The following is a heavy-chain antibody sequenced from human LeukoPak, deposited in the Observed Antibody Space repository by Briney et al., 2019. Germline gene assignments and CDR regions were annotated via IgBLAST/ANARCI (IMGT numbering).Heavy chain of an antibody. Sequence: GRSLRLYCAASGFTFSSYGMHWVRQAPGKGLEWLAVIWYDGSNKDHADSVKGRFTISTDNSKNTLYLQMNSLRAEDTAVYYWARDGALWFGELFDAFDIWGQGTMVTVSS. CDR2: IWYDGSNK. J-gene: IGHJ3*02. D-gene: IGHD3-10*01. CDR3: ARDGALWFGELFDAFDI. CDR1: GFTFSSYG. V-gene: IGHV3-33*01.